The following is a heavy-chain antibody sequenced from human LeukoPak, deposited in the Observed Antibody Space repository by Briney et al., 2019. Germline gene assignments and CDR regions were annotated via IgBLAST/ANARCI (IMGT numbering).Heavy chain of an antibody. CDR2: IRSKANSYAT. J-gene: IGHJ4*02. Sequence: GGSLRLSCAASGFTFSGSGMHRVRQASGKGLEWVGRIRSKANSYATAYAASVKGRFTISRDDSKNTAYLQMNSLKTEDSAMYYCTRRVGPTSPDYWGQGTLVTVSS. CDR1: GFTFSGSG. V-gene: IGHV3-73*01. D-gene: IGHD1-26*01. CDR3: TRRVGPTSPDY.